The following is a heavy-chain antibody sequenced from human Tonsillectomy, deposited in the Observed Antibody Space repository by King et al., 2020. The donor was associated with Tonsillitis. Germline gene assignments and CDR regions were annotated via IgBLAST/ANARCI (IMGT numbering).Heavy chain of an antibody. Sequence: TLKESGPTLVKPTQTLTLTCTFSGFSLSTRGVGVGWIRQPTGKSLEWLALIYWNYVKRYSPSLKSRLTLTKETSKNQVVPIMTNMDPLDTATYYCAHRGDYDILTGYVNWFDPWGQGTLVTVSS. CDR2: IYWNYVK. V-gene: IGHV2-5*01. D-gene: IGHD3-9*01. CDR1: GFSLSTRGVG. J-gene: IGHJ5*02. CDR3: AHRGDYDILTGYVNWFDP.